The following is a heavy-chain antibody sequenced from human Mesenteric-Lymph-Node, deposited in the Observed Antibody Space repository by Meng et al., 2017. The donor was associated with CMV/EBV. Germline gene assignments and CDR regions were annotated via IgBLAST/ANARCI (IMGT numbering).Heavy chain of an antibody. CDR2: IYYSGST. D-gene: IGHD4-17*01. Sequence: SETLSLTCIVSGGSISSGGYHWGWIRQPPGKGLEWIGSIYYSGSTYYNPSLKSRVTTSVDTSKNQFSLKLNSVTAADTAVYRCARSWVNGDYVFYFDYWGQGTLVTVSS. CDR3: ARSWVNGDYVFYFDY. V-gene: IGHV4-39*01. CDR1: GGSISSGGYH. J-gene: IGHJ4*02.